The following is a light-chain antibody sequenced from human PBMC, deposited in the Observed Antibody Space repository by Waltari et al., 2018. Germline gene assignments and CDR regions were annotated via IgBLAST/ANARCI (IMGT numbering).Light chain of an antibody. J-gene: IGKJ4*01. CDR2: DAS. CDR3: QQRAVWPPN. Sequence: VVLTQSPATLSLSAGEAANLTCRASQNINTFLAWYQQKPGQAPRLLIYDASNRATGVPVRFSGGGSGTDFTLTISSLEPEDFAVYYCQQRAVWPPNFGGGTKVEIK. V-gene: IGKV3-11*01. CDR1: QNINTF.